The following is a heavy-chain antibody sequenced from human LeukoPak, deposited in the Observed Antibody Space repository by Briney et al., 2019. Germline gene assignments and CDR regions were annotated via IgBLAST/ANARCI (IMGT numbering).Heavy chain of an antibody. CDR3: ARDHCIVVGRCAFDI. CDR1: GYTFTGYY. J-gene: IGHJ3*02. V-gene: IGHV1-2*02. Sequence: GASVKVSCKASGYTFTGYYMHWVRQAPGQGLEWLGWIDPNSGGTNYAQKFQGRVTMTRDTSITTAYMELSRLRSDDTAVYYCARDHCIVVGRCAFDIWGQGTTVTVSS. CDR2: IDPNSGGT. D-gene: IGHD2-21*01.